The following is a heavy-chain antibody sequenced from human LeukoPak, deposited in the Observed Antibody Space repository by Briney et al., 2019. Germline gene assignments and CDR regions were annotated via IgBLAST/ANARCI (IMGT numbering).Heavy chain of an antibody. CDR1: GFTFSSYS. D-gene: IGHD1-1*01. Sequence: GGSLRLSCAASGFTFSSYSMTWVRQAPGKGLEWVSSISSSSSYIYYADSVKGRFTISRDNAKNSLYLQMNSLRAEDTAVYYCARDPTGDNWFDPWGQGTLVTVSS. V-gene: IGHV3-21*01. CDR2: ISSSSSYI. J-gene: IGHJ5*02. CDR3: ARDPTGDNWFDP.